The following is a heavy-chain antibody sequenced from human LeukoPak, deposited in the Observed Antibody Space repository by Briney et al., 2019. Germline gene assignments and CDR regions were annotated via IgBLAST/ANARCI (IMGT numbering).Heavy chain of an antibody. J-gene: IGHJ4*02. V-gene: IGHV3-53*01. CDR3: ARGYEYSSSSLDY. CDR2: IYSGGST. CDR1: GFTVSSNY. D-gene: IGHD6-6*01. Sequence: GGSPRLSCAASGFTVSSNYMSWVRQAPGKGLEWVSVIYSGGSTYHADSVKGRFTIPRDNSKNTLYLQMNSLRAEDTAVYYCARGYEYSSSSLDYWGQGTLVTVSS.